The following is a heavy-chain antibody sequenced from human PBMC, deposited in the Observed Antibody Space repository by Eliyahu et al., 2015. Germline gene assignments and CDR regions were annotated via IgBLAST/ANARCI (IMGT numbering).Heavy chain of an antibody. CDR2: IRSRAYGGTT. J-gene: IGHJ4*02. CDR3: TRESLGYRSGKRGGFDY. D-gene: IGHD5-18*01. CDR1: GFTFGEYA. Sequence: EVQLVESGGGLEQPGRSLRLSCRTSGFTFGEYAMSWFRQAPGKGLGWVAFIRSRAYGGTTEYAASVEGRFTLSRDDSGSIAYLQMNSLKTEDTAVYYCTRESLGYRSGKRGGFDYWGQGILVTVSS. V-gene: IGHV3-49*03.